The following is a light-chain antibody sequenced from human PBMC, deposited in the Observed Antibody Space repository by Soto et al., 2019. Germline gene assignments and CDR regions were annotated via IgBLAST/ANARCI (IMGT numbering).Light chain of an antibody. V-gene: IGKV3D-15*01. CDR3: QPYNSWPT. J-gene: IGKJ3*01. CDR1: QSVSSN. CDR2: DAS. Sequence: EIVMTQSPATLSVSPGEGATLSCRASQSVSSNLAWYQQKPGQAPRLLIYDASTRATGVPARFSGYGSGTDFIVSISSLQSEDSALYCCQPYNSWPTFGPGTKVEIK.